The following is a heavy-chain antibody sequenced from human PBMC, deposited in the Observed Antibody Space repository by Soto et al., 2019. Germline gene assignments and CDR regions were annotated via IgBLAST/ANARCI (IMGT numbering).Heavy chain of an antibody. V-gene: IGHV3-30*18. J-gene: IGHJ4*02. CDR3: AKEDHGTIAVAGTPADY. D-gene: IGHD6-19*01. Sequence: QVQLVESGGGVVQPGRSLRLSCTGSGFTVSSYGIHWVRQAPGKGLEWVATISYDGIYKYTADSVNGRFIISRDNSKTAVHLQMNSLRAEDTAVYYCAKEDHGTIAVAGTPADYWGQGTPVTVSS. CDR1: GFTVSSYG. CDR2: ISYDGIYK.